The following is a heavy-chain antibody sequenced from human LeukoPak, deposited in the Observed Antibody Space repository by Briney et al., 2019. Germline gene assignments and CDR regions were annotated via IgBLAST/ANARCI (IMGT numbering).Heavy chain of an antibody. CDR3: AREEVERGGSYYYYYGMDV. J-gene: IGHJ6*02. CDR2: IYYSGGT. CDR1: GGSISNYY. V-gene: IGHV4-59*01. D-gene: IGHD1-1*01. Sequence: SESLSLTCTVSGGSISNYYWNWIRQPPGKGLEWIGYIYYSGGTNYSPSLSSRVTISVDTSKNQFSLKLSSVTAADTAVYYCAREEVERGGSYYYYYGMDVWGQGTTVTVSS.